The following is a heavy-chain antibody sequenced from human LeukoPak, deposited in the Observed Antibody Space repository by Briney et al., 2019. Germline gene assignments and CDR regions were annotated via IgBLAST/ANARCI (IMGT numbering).Heavy chain of an antibody. CDR1: GFTFNNYW. CDR3: ARSRYSYSSMD. Sequence: PGGSLRLSCAASGFTFNNYWMHWVRQGPGKGLVWVSRINTDGSNSNYADSVKGRFTISRDNAKNTLYLQMNSLRAEDTDVYYCARSRYSYSSMDWGQGTLVTVST. V-gene: IGHV3-74*01. J-gene: IGHJ4*02. CDR2: INTDGSNS. D-gene: IGHD6-6*01.